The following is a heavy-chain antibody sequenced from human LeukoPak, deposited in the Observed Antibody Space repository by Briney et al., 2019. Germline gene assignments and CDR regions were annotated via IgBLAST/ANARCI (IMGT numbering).Heavy chain of an antibody. CDR1: GGSLSDYY. CDR2: INHSGST. J-gene: IGHJ4*02. D-gene: IGHD3-16*01. CDR3: ARPTPYVFPPSSSFAY. V-gene: IGHV4-34*01. Sequence: SETLSLTCAVYGGSLSDYYWSWIRQPPGKGLEWIGEINHSGSTNYNPSLESRVTISIDTSKNQFSLRLSSVTAADTAVYYCARPTPYVFPPSSSFAYWGQETLVTASS.